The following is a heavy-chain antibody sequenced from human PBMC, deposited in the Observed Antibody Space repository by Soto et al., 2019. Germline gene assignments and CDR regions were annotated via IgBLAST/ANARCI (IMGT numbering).Heavy chain of an antibody. V-gene: IGHV4-30-4*01. CDR3: ARHSYPSGSTLGDWFDP. D-gene: IGHD3-10*01. Sequence: SETLSLTCTVSGGSLSSGDYHWSWIRQSPGKGLEWIGYIFYSGSTYYNPSLKSRLIISVDTSKNQFSLKLSSVTAADTAVYFCARHSYPSGSTLGDWFDPWGQGTLVTVSS. J-gene: IGHJ5*02. CDR1: GGSLSSGDYH. CDR2: IFYSGST.